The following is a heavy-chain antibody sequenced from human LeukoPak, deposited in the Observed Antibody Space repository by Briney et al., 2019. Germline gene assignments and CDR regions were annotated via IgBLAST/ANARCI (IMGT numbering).Heavy chain of an antibody. V-gene: IGHV3-11*01. CDR3: ASDTYYYGSGSHGDY. CDR1: GFTFSDYY. Sequence: AGGSLRLSCAASGFTFSDYYMSWIRQAPGKGLEWVSYISSSGSTIYYADSVKGLFTISRDNAKNSLYLQMNSLRAEDAAVYYCASDTYYYGSGSHGDYWGQGTLVTVSS. CDR2: ISSSGSTI. D-gene: IGHD3-10*01. J-gene: IGHJ4*02.